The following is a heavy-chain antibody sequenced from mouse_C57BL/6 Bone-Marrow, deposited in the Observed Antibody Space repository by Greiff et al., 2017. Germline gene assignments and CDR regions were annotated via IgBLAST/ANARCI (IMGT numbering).Heavy chain of an antibody. Sequence: EVQLQQSGAELVRPGASVKLSCTASGFNIKDDYMHWVKQRPEQGLEWIGWIDPENGDTEYASKFQGKATITADTSSNTAYLQLSSLTSEDTAVYYCTRGWLLLFAYWGQGTLVTVSA. D-gene: IGHD2-3*01. CDR1: GFNIKDDY. CDR2: IDPENGDT. CDR3: TRGWLLLFAY. V-gene: IGHV14-4*01. J-gene: IGHJ3*01.